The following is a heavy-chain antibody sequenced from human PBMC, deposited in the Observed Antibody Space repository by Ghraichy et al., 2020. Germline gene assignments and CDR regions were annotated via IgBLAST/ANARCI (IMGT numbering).Heavy chain of an antibody. CDR2: ISGSGGST. J-gene: IGHJ4*02. Sequence: GGSLRLSCAASGFTFSSYAMSWVRQAPGKGLEWVSAISGSGGSTYYADSVKGRFTISRDNSKNTLYLQMNSLRAEDTAVYYCAKLIMITFGGVIDHPYYFDYWGQGTLVTVSS. D-gene: IGHD3-16*02. CDR1: GFTFSSYA. CDR3: AKLIMITFGGVIDHPYYFDY. V-gene: IGHV3-23*01.